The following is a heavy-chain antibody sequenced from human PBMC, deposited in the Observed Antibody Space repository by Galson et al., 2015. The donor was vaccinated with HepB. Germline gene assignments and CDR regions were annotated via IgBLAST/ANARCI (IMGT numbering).Heavy chain of an antibody. CDR2: ISAYNGNT. CDR3: ARSKVGASIPYYDYIWGSYRGIDY. J-gene: IGHJ4*02. V-gene: IGHV1-18*01. CDR1: GYTFTSYG. Sequence: SVKVSCKASGYTFTSYGISWVRQAPGQGLEWMGWISAYNGNTNYAQKLQGRVTMTTNTSTSTAYMELRSLRSDDTAVYYCARSKVGASIPYYDYIWGSYRGIDYWGQGTLVTVSS. D-gene: IGHD3-16*02.